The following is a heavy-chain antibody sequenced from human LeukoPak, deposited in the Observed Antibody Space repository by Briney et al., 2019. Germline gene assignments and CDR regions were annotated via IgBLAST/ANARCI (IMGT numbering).Heavy chain of an antibody. CDR2: IYYSGST. CDR1: GGSISSNNYN. Sequence: TPSETLSLTCSVSGGSISSNNYNWGWIRQPPGKGLEWIGNIYYSGSTSYNPSLKSRVTISVDTSKNQFSLKLTSVIAADTAVYYCARDRSPRRNYAIYMDVWGKGTTVTVSS. CDR3: ARDRSPRRNYAIYMDV. J-gene: IGHJ6*03. V-gene: IGHV4-39*07. D-gene: IGHD1-7*01.